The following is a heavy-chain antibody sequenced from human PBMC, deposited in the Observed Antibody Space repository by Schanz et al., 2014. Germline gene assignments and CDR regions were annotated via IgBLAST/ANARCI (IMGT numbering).Heavy chain of an antibody. CDR1: GDSISSYS. V-gene: IGHV4-4*07. CDR3: ARGNDIQVWSLDY. J-gene: IGHJ4*02. CDR2: IYTSGAT. D-gene: IGHD5-18*01. Sequence: QVQLQESGPGLVKPSETLSLTCTVSGDSISSYSWSWIRRPAGKGLEWIGRIYTSGATNYNPSLKSRLTMPVDTSKNQVSLKLRSVTAADTAVYYCARGNDIQVWSLDYWGQGTLVTVSS.